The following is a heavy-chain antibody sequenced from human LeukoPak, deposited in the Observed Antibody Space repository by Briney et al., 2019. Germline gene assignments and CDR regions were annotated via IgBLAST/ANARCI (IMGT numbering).Heavy chain of an antibody. D-gene: IGHD2-21*01. CDR2: ISSNGGST. J-gene: IGHJ4*02. CDR3: ARVPRGSVVGAYFDY. CDR1: GFSFDAYT. Sequence: GGSLRLSCAASGFSFDAYTMHWVRQAPGKGLEYVSAISSNGGSTYYANSVRGRFTISRDNSENTLFVQMGSLRAEDMAVYYCARVPRGSVVGAYFDYWGQGTLVTVSS. V-gene: IGHV3-64*01.